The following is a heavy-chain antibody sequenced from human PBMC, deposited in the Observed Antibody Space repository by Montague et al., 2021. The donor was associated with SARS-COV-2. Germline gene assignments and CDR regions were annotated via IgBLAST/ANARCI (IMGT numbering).Heavy chain of an antibody. V-gene: IGHV2-5*02. Sequence: PALVKPTQTLTLTCTFSGFSLSTSGVGVGWIRQPPGKALEWLALIYWXDHKRYSPSLKSRLTITKDTSKNQVVLTMANMDPVDTATYYCAHSRITMVRGVINYYGMDVWGQGTTVTVSS. CDR3: AHSRITMVRGVINYYGMDV. CDR2: IYWXDHK. J-gene: IGHJ6*02. D-gene: IGHD3-10*01. CDR1: GFSLSTSGVG.